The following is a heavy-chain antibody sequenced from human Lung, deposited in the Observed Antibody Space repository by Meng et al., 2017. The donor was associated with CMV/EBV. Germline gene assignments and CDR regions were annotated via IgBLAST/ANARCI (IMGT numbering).Heavy chain of an antibody. J-gene: IGHJ6*02. V-gene: IGHV1-2*02. CDR2: INPNSGGT. CDR1: GYTFTDYY. D-gene: IGHD2/OR15-2a*01. Sequence: ASMXVSXKASGYTFTDYYMHWVRQAPGQGLEWMGWINPNSGGTNYAQKFQGRVAMTRDTSISTAYMELSRPRSDDTAVYYCARPIGPSRDYYYGMDVWCQGTTVTVSS. CDR3: ARPIGPSRDYYYGMDV.